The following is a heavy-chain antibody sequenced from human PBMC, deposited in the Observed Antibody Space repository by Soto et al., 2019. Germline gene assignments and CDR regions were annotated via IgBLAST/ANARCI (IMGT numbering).Heavy chain of an antibody. V-gene: IGHV3-23*01. CDR1: GFTFSSYA. Sequence: GGSLRLSCAASGFTFSSYAMSWVRQAPGKGLEWVSAISGSGGSTYYADSVKGRFTISRDNSKNTLYLQMNSLRAEDTALYYCASYYYGSGSHDDAFDIWGQGTMVTVSS. CDR2: ISGSGGST. D-gene: IGHD3-10*01. J-gene: IGHJ3*02. CDR3: ASYYYGSGSHDDAFDI.